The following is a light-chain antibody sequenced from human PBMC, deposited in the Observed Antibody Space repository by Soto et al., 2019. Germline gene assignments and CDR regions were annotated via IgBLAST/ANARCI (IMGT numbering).Light chain of an antibody. Sequence: QMTQSPSSLSASVGDRVTITCRASQDITNYLGWHQQKPGKVPKLLIYAASTLQPGVPSRFNGSGSGTAVTLTPTNRRPEEVATYYCRGYNSARLSFGGGTKVETK. J-gene: IGKJ4*01. CDR2: AAS. CDR1: QDITNY. CDR3: RGYNSARLS. V-gene: IGKV1-27*01.